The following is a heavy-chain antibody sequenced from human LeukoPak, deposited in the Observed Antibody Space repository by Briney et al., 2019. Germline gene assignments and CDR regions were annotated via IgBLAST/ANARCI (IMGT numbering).Heavy chain of an antibody. CDR1: GFAFSFYA. CDR3: AREGCSGGSCYPASIDY. V-gene: IGHV4-59*01. D-gene: IGHD2-15*01. J-gene: IGHJ4*02. Sequence: GSLRLSCAASGFAFSFYAMSWVRQAPGKGLEWIGYIYYSGSTNYNPSLKSRVTISVDTSKNQFSLKLSSVTAADTAVYYCAREGCSGGSCYPASIDYWGQGTLVTVSS. CDR2: IYYSGST.